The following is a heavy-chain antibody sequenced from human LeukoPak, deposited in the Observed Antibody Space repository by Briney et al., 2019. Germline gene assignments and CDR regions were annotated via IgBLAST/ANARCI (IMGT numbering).Heavy chain of an antibody. CDR1: GFTFDDYA. D-gene: IGHD3-22*01. J-gene: IGHJ5*02. CDR3: VRASYYYDTSGSPRGWFDP. CDR2: ISWNSGSI. Sequence: GGSLRLSCAASGFTFDDYAMHWVRQAPGKGLEWVSGISWNSGSIGYADSVKGRFTISRDNAKNSLYLQMNSLRAEDTALYYRVRASYYYDTSGSPRGWFDPWGQGTLVTVSS. V-gene: IGHV3-9*01.